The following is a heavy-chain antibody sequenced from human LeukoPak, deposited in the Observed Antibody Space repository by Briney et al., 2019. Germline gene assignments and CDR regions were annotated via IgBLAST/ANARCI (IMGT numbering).Heavy chain of an antibody. CDR1: GFTFSSYG. D-gene: IGHD6-13*01. CDR3: AKGTSISSHPPCDY. J-gene: IGHJ4*02. V-gene: IGHV3-30*02. Sequence: PGGSLRLSCAASGFTFSSYGMHWVRQAPGKWLEWVTFIRYDGSNKYYADSVKGRFTISRDNSKNTLYLQMNSLRTEDTAVYYCAKGTSISSHPPCDYWGQGTLVTVSS. CDR2: IRYDGSNK.